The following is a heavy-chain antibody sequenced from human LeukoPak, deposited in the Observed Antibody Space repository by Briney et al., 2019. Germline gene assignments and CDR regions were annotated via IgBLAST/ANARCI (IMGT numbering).Heavy chain of an antibody. CDR2: INDYNGNT. CDR3: ARGLYTAIRVYYDGMDV. J-gene: IGHJ6*02. CDR1: GYTFTSYG. Sequence: ASVKVSCTASGYTFTSYGISWMRQAPGQGLEWMGWINDYNGNTNFAHKLQGRVIMTTDTSTSTAYMELRSLRSDDTAVYYCARGLYTAIRVYYDGMDVWGQGTTVTVYS. V-gene: IGHV1-18*01. D-gene: IGHD5-18*01.